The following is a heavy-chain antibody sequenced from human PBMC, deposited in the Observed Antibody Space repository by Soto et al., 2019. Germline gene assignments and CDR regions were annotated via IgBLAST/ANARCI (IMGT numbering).Heavy chain of an antibody. V-gene: IGHV1-24*01. CDR2: FDPEDGET. J-gene: IGHJ3*02. D-gene: IGHD5-18*01. Sequence: ASVKVSCKVSGYTLTELSMHWVRQAPGKGLEWMGGFDPEDGETIYAQKFQGRVTMTEDTSTDTAYMELSSLRSEDTAVYYCATRSEDTAMVSGDAFDIWGQGTMVTVSS. CDR3: ATRSEDTAMVSGDAFDI. CDR1: GYTLTELS.